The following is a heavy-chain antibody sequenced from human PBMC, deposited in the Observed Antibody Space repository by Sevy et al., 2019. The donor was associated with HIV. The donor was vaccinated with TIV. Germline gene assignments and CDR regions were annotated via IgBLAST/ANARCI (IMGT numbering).Heavy chain of an antibody. CDR3: ACDGNSGYYFNYYYYGMDV. CDR2: ISGDSGHT. D-gene: IGHD3-22*01. J-gene: IGHJ6*02. Sequence: GGSLRLSCAATGFSLNDYYMTWIRQAPGKGLEWVSYISGDSGHTNYAESGKGRFTISRDNTKNFVYLQMDGLRAEDTATYYCACDGNSGYYFNYYYYGMDVWGQGTTVTVSS. CDR1: GFSLNDYY. V-gene: IGHV3-11*06.